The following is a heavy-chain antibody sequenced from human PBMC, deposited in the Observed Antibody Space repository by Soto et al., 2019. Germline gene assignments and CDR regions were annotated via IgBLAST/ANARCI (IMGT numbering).Heavy chain of an antibody. J-gene: IGHJ6*02. D-gene: IGHD6-13*01. Sequence: ISGEGSGKSFTTYWIGWVRQMPGKDLEWMGIIYPGDSDTRYSPSFQGQVTISADKSISTAYLQWSSLKASDTAIYYCARMAAAGKSYCCMDFWCQGTTGTGS. CDR2: IYPGDSDT. CDR3: ARMAAAGKSYCCMDF. V-gene: IGHV5-51*01. CDR1: GKSFTTYW.